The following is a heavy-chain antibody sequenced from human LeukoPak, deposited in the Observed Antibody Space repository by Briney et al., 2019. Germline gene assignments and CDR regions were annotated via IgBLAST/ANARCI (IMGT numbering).Heavy chain of an antibody. Sequence: SETLSLTCTVSGGSISSYYWSWIRQPAGKGLEWIGRIYTSGSTNYNPSLKSRVTISVDTSKNQFSLKLSSVTAADTAVYYCARLRRGVDTADSFHAFDIWGQGTMVTVSS. CDR2: IYTSGST. V-gene: IGHV4-4*07. J-gene: IGHJ3*02. CDR3: ARLRRGVDTADSFHAFDI. D-gene: IGHD5-18*01. CDR1: GGSISSYY.